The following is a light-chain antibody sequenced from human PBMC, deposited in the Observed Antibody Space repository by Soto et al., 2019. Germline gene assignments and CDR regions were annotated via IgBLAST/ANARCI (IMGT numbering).Light chain of an antibody. CDR1: QSVSSSY. CDR2: GAS. J-gene: IGKJ1*01. Sequence: EIVLTQSPGTLSLSPVEIATLSFSSSQSVSSSYLAWYQQKPGQAPRLLIYGASSRATCIPDRFSGSGSGTDFTLTISRLEPEDFAVYYCQQYVSSPWAFGQGTKVDIK. V-gene: IGKV3-20*01. CDR3: QQYVSSPWA.